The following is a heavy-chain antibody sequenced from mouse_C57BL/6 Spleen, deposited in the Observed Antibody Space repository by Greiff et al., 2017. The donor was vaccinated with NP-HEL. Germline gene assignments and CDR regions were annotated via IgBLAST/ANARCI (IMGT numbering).Heavy chain of an antibody. V-gene: IGHV1-55*01. CDR2: IYPGSGST. CDR1: GYTFTSYW. Sequence: VQLQQPGAELVKPGASVKMSCKASGYTFTSYWITWVKQRPGQGLEWIGDIYPGSGSTNYNEKFKRKATLTVDTSSSTDYMQLSSLTSEDSAVYYCAREDYYGSSYDAMDYWGQGTSVTVSS. J-gene: IGHJ4*01. D-gene: IGHD1-1*01. CDR3: AREDYYGSSYDAMDY.